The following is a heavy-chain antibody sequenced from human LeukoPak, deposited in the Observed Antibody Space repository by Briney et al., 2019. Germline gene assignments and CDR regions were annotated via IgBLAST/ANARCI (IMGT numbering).Heavy chain of an antibody. J-gene: IGHJ4*02. CDR1: GYTFTSYA. V-gene: IGHV1-3*01. CDR3: ARSPGYSSGWSLLFDY. CDR2: IDAGNGNT. D-gene: IGHD6-19*01. Sequence: ASVKVSCKASGYTFTSYAMHWVRQAPGQRLEWMGRIDAGNGNTKYSQKFQGRVTITRDTSASTAYMELSSLRSEDTAVYYCARSPGYSSGWSLLFDYWGQGTLVTVSS.